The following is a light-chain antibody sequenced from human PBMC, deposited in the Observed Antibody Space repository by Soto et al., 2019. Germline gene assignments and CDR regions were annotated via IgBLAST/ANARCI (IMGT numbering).Light chain of an antibody. J-gene: IGKJ5*01. V-gene: IGKV3-11*01. CDR1: QSISRY. Sequence: EIVMTQSPASLSVSPRGTATLSCRASQSISRYLAWYQHKPGQAPRLLIYDASSRPTDIPARFSGSGSGTDFTLTISSLEPEDFALYYCQQRSNWPITFGQGTRLEIK. CDR2: DAS. CDR3: QQRSNWPIT.